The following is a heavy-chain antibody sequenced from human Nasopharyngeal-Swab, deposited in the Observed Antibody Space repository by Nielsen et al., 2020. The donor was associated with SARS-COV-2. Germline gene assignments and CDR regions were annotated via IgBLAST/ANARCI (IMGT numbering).Heavy chain of an antibody. D-gene: IGHD3/OR15-3a*01. V-gene: IGHV4-59*12. CDR2: MYYSGST. Sequence: SETLSLTCTVSGASISSYYWNWIRQPPGKGLEWIGYMYYSGSTNYNPSLRSRLTMSVDKSKNQFSLNLNSVTAADTAVYYCVRGGDWSFDYWGQGTLLTVSS. CDR3: VRGGDWSFDY. CDR1: GASISSYY. J-gene: IGHJ4*02.